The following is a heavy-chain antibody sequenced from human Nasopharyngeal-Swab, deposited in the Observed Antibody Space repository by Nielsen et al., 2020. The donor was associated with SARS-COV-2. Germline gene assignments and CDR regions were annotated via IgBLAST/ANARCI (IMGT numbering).Heavy chain of an antibody. J-gene: IGHJ4*02. CDR1: GYTFTGYY. CDR2: INAGNGNT. CDR3: ARAPHYDYIWGTYRQSFNFDY. D-gene: IGHD3-16*02. Sequence: ASVKVSCKASGYTFTGYYMHWVRQAPGQGLEWMGWINAGNGNTKYSQKFQGRVTMTTDTSTSTSYMELRSLRSDDTAVYYCARAPHYDYIWGTYRQSFNFDYWGQGTLVTVSS. V-gene: IGHV1-18*04.